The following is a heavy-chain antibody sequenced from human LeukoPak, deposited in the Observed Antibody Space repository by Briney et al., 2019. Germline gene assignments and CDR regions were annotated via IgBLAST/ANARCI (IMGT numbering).Heavy chain of an antibody. D-gene: IGHD3-10*01. CDR2: ISYDGSNK. J-gene: IGHJ4*02. CDR3: ARDPEVRGVIHFDY. Sequence: GGSLRLSCAASGFALSSYAMHWVRQAPGKGLECVAVISYDGSNKYYADSVKGRFTISRDNSKNTLYLQMNSLRAEDTAVYYCARDPEVRGVIHFDYWGQGTLVTVSS. V-gene: IGHV3-30-3*01. CDR1: GFALSSYA.